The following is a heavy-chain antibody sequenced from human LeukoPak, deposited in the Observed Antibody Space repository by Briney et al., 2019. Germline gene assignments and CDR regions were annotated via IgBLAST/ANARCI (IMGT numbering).Heavy chain of an antibody. CDR2: IYYSGST. J-gene: IGHJ5*02. Sequence: SETLSLTCTVSGGSISSYYWNWIRQPPGKGLEWIGYIYYSGSTNYNPSLKSRVTISVDTSKNQFSLKLSSVTAADTAVYYCARGPYSSGWFSGWFDPWGQGTLVTVSS. CDR3: ARGPYSSGWFSGWFDP. D-gene: IGHD6-19*01. V-gene: IGHV4-59*01. CDR1: GGSISSYY.